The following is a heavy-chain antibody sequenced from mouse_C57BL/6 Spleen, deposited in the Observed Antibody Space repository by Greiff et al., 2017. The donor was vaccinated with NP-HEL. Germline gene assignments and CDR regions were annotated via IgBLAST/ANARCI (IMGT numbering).Heavy chain of an antibody. CDR3: ARGIYYDLYYFDY. CDR2: IDPSDSYT. V-gene: IGHV1-50*01. D-gene: IGHD2-4*01. CDR1: GYTFTSYW. Sequence: VQLQQPGAELVKPGASVKLSCKASGYTFTSYWMQWVKQRPGQGLEWIGEIDPSDSYTNYNQKFKGKATLTVDTSSSTAYMQLSSLTSEDSAVYYCARGIYYDLYYFDYWGQGTTLTVSS. J-gene: IGHJ2*01.